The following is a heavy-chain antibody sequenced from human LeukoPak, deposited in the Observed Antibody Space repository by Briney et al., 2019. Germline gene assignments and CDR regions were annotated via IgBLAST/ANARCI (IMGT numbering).Heavy chain of an antibody. CDR1: GGSISSGTYY. D-gene: IGHD1-7*01. CDR2: IYISGST. Sequence: SETLSLTCTVSGGSISSGTYYWSWIRQPAGKGLEWIGRIYISGSTNYNPSLKSRVSISVDTSKNQFSLELSSVTATDTAVYYCARDSGWNYGRFEDYWGQGTLVTVSS. V-gene: IGHV4-61*02. CDR3: ARDSGWNYGRFEDY. J-gene: IGHJ4*02.